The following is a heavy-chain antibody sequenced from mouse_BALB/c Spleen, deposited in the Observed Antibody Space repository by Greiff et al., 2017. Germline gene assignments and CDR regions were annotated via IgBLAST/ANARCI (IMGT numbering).Heavy chain of an antibody. Sequence: EVKVVESGGGLVQPGGSRKLSCAASGFTFSSFGMHWVRQAPEKGLEWVAYISSGSSTIYYADTVKGRFTISRDNPKNTLFLQMTSLRSEDTAMYYCAREITTAMDYWGQGTSVTVSS. J-gene: IGHJ4*01. D-gene: IGHD2-4*01. CDR3: AREITTAMDY. CDR1: GFTFSSFG. CDR2: ISSGSSTI. V-gene: IGHV5-17*02.